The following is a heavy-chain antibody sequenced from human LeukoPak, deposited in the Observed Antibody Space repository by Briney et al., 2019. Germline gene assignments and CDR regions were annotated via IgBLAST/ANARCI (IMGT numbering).Heavy chain of an antibody. CDR3: ARDGFYDYVWWRAAFDI. CDR1: GGSISSYY. Sequence: SETLSLTCTVSGGSISSYYWSWIRQPPGKGLEWIGYIYYSGSTNYNPSLKSRVTISVDTSKNQFSLKLSSVTAADTAVYYCARDGFYDYVWWRAAFDIWGQGTMVTVSS. J-gene: IGHJ3*02. V-gene: IGHV4-59*01. CDR2: IYYSGST. D-gene: IGHD3-16*01.